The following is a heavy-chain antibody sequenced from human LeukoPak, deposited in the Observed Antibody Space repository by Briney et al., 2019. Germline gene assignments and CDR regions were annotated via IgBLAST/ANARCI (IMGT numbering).Heavy chain of an antibody. V-gene: IGHV4-4*07. CDR2: IYTSGST. D-gene: IGHD4-17*01. J-gene: IGHJ4*02. CDR1: GGSISSYY. CDR3: ARGGGDYDPYYFDY. Sequence: SETLSLTCTVSGGSISSYYWSWTRQPAGKGLEWIGRIYTSGSTNYNPSLKSRVTMSVDTSKNQFSLKLSSVTAADTAVYYCARGGGDYDPYYFDYWGQGTLVTVSS.